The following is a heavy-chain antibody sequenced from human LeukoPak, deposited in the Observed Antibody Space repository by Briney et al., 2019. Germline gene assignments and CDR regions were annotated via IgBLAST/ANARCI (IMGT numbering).Heavy chain of an antibody. V-gene: IGHV4-61*01. CDR1: GGSVSSASYY. J-gene: IGHJ5*01. CDR3: ARSISGTRSKFDC. CDR2: IYYSGDT. D-gene: IGHD1/OR15-1a*01. Sequence: SETLSLTCTVSGGSVSSASYYWSWIRQPPGKGLEWIGYIYYSGDTNYNPSLESRVTMSVDTSGNQFSLKLSSVTAADTAMYYCARSISGTRSKFDCWGQGTLVTVSS.